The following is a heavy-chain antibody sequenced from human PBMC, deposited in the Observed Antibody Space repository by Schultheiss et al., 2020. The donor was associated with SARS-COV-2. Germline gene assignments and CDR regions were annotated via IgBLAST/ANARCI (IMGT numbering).Heavy chain of an antibody. D-gene: IGHD2-2*02. CDR3: AREGCSSTSCYTLMDYYYMDV. J-gene: IGHJ6*03. V-gene: IGHV3-74*01. CDR1: GFTFSSYW. CDR2: INSDGSST. Sequence: GGSLRLSCAASGFTFSSYWMHWVRQAPGKGLVWVSRINSDGSSTSYADSVKGRFTISRDNAKNTLYLQMNSLRGEYTAVYYCAREGCSSTSCYTLMDYYYMDVWGKGTTVTVSS.